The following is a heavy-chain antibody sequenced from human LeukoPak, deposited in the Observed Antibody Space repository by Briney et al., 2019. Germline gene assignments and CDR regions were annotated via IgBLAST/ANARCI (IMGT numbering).Heavy chain of an antibody. CDR3: ARDIVVVPALYAFDI. V-gene: IGHV1-69*13. D-gene: IGHD2-2*01. CDR1: GGTFSSYA. CDR2: IIPIFATA. Sequence: ASVKVSCKASGGTFSSYAISWVRQAPGQGLEWMGGIIPIFATASYAQKFQGRVTITADESTSTVYTELSSLRSEDTAVYYCARDIVVVPALYAFDIWGQGTMVTVSS. J-gene: IGHJ3*02.